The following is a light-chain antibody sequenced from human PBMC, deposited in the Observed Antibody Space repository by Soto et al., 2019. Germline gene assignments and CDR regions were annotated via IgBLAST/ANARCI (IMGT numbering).Light chain of an antibody. J-gene: IGLJ1*01. V-gene: IGLV1-40*01. CDR2: GNS. Sequence: QSVLTQPPSVSGAPGQRVTSSCTGSGSDIGAGYDVRWYQQLPGTAPKLLIYGNSDRPSGVPDRFSGSKSGTSATLGITGFQTGDEADYYCGSWDSSLSAYVFGTGTKVTVL. CDR3: GSWDSSLSAYV. CDR1: GSDIGAGYD.